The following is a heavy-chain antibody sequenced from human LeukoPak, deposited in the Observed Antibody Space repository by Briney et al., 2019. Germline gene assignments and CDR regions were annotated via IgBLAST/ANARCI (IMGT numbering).Heavy chain of an antibody. J-gene: IGHJ4*01. CDR3: RRDWTAPGLYFDL. CDR2: IKQDGSEK. V-gene: IGHV3-7*01. Sequence: TGGSLRLSCGVSGFTFSDYWMNWVRQAPGKGLEWVASIKQDGSEKSYVDSVKGRFTISRDNAKNSLHLQMSSLTAEDTAVYYCRRDWTAPGLYFDLWGHGTLVTVSS. D-gene: IGHD3/OR15-3a*01. CDR1: GFTFSDYW.